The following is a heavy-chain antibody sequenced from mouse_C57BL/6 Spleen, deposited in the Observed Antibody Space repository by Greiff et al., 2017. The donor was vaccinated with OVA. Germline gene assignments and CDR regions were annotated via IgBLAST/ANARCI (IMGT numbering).Heavy chain of an antibody. Sequence: EVHLVESGGDLVKPGGSLKLSCAASGFTFSSYGMSWVRQTPDKRLEWVATISSGGSYTYYPDSVKGRFTISRDNAKNTLYLQMSSLKSEDTAMYYCARRGYDAYFDYWGQGTTLTVSS. CDR1: GFTFSSYG. V-gene: IGHV5-6*01. CDR3: ARRGYDAYFDY. CDR2: ISSGGSYT. D-gene: IGHD2-3*01. J-gene: IGHJ2*01.